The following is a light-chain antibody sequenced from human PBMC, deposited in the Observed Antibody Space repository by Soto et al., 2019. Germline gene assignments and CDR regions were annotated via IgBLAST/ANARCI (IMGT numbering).Light chain of an antibody. V-gene: IGLV2-23*01. Sequence: QSVLTQPASVSGSPGQSITISCTGTSSDVGSGSHNLVSWYQQRPGKVPKLMIYEGSKRPSGVSNRFSGSKSGYTASLTTSGLQAEDEADYFCCSYAASFNYVFGNGTKVTV. J-gene: IGLJ1*01. CDR2: EGS. CDR3: CSYAASFNYV. CDR1: SSDVGSGSHNL.